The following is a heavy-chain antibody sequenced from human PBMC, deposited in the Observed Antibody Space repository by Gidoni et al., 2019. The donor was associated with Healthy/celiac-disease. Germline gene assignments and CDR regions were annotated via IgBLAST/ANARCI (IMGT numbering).Heavy chain of an antibody. V-gene: IGHV4-39*01. CDR3: ARHGGAMVYAPGVDY. J-gene: IGHJ4*02. CDR1: GGSLSSSSYY. CDR2: IYYSGST. Sequence: QLQLQESGPGLVKPSETLSLTCTVSGGSLSSSSYYWGWIRQPPGKGLEWIGSIYYSGSTYYNPSLKSRVTISVDTSKNQFSLKLSSVTAADTAVYYCARHGGAMVYAPGVDYWGQGTLVTVSS. D-gene: IGHD2-8*01.